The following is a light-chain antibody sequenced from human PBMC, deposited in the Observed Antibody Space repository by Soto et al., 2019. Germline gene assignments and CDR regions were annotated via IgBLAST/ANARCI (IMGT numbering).Light chain of an antibody. CDR1: QSVRTS. V-gene: IGKV3-11*01. Sequence: EVVFTQSPSTLSLSPRERATLSCRASQSVRTSLAWYQHKPGQAPRLVIYDASLRANGVPARFGGSGSGTDFTLTINSLEPEDFAVYYCQQRNVWPPITFGQGTRLEIK. CDR3: QQRNVWPPIT. CDR2: DAS. J-gene: IGKJ5*01.